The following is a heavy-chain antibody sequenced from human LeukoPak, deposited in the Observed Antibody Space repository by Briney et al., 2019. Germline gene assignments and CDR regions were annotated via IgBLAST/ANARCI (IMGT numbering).Heavy chain of an antibody. V-gene: IGHV1-8*01. CDR2: MNPNSGNT. CDR3: ARGRLLRYFDWLSGGVDFDY. J-gene: IGHJ4*02. D-gene: IGHD3-9*01. Sequence: ASVKVSCKVSGYTLTELSMHRVRQATGQGLEWMGWMNPNSGNTGYAQKFQGRVTMTRNTSISTAYMELSSLRSEDTAVYYCARGRLLRYFDWLSGGVDFDYWGQGTLVTVSS. CDR1: GYTLTELS.